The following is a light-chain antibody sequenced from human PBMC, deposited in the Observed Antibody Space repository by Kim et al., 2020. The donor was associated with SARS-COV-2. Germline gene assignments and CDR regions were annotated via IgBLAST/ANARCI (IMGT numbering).Light chain of an antibody. Sequence: SSELTQDPAVSVALGQTVTITCQGDSLRNYYATWYQQKPRRAPSLVIFGKDKRPSGIPDRFSGSNSGNTASLTISGAQAEDEADYYCNSRDISGNHWVFGGGTQLTVL. V-gene: IGLV3-19*01. CDR3: NSRDISGNHWV. CDR1: SLRNYY. CDR2: GKD. J-gene: IGLJ2*01.